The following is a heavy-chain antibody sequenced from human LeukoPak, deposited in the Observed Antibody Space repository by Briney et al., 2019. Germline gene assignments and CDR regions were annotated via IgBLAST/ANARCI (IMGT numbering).Heavy chain of an antibody. V-gene: IGHV3-30*02. CDR3: ARVGYYYGSGSYYKSSYFFDY. Sequence: GGSLRLSCVASGFTFSNYGTHWVRQAPGKGLEWVTFMQYDGSDIFYADSVRGRFTISRDNSKNTVFLQMNSLRAEDTAVYYCARVGYYYGSGSYYKSSYFFDYWGQGTLVTVSS. J-gene: IGHJ4*02. CDR1: GFTFSNYG. D-gene: IGHD3-10*01. CDR2: MQYDGSDI.